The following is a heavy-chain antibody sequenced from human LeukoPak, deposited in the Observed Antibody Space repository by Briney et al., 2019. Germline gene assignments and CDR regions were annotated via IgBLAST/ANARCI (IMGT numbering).Heavy chain of an antibody. V-gene: IGHV4-59*01. CDR2: IYYTGST. CDR3: ASAPDGVVAAFDY. Sequence: SETLSLTCTVSGGSISSYYWTWIRQPPGEGLEWIGYIYYTGSTNYSPSLKSRVTMAVDTSKNQFSLKLYSVTAADTAVYYCASAPDGVVAAFDYWGQGALVTVSS. D-gene: IGHD2-15*01. J-gene: IGHJ4*02. CDR1: GGSISSYY.